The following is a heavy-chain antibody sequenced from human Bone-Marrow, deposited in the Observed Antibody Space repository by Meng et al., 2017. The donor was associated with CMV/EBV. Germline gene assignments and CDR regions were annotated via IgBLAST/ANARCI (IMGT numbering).Heavy chain of an antibody. Sequence: GESLKISCAASGFTFSSYGMRWVRQGPGKGLEWVAVIWYDGSNKYYADSVKGRFTISRDNSKNTLYLQMNSLRAEDTAVYYCAKDSVTMVPSYAFDIWGQGTMVT. D-gene: IGHD3-10*01. CDR1: GFTFSSYG. CDR3: AKDSVTMVPSYAFDI. V-gene: IGHV3-33*06. J-gene: IGHJ3*02. CDR2: IWYDGSNK.